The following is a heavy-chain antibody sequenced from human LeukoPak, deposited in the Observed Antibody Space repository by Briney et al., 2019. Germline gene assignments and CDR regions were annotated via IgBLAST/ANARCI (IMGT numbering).Heavy chain of an antibody. CDR2: IYYSGST. CDR1: GGSVSSGSYY. D-gene: IGHD5-12*01. V-gene: IGHV4-61*01. CDR3: ARFQQRGYSDYVLDY. Sequence: SETLSLTCTVSGGSVSSGSYYWSWIRQPPGEGLEWIGYIYYSGSTNYNPSLKSRVTISVDTSKNQFSLKLSSVTAADTAVYYCARFQQRGYSDYVLDYWGQGTLVTVSS. J-gene: IGHJ4*02.